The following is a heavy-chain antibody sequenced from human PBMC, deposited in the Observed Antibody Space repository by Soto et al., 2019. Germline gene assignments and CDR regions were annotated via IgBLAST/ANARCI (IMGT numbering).Heavy chain of an antibody. J-gene: IGHJ5*02. V-gene: IGHV3-7*03. D-gene: IGHD4-4*01. Sequence: EVQLVQSGGGLVQPGGSLRLSCVGSGFTFTDFYMNWVRQVPGKGLEWVANIRPDGSETNYEESVKGRFTTARDNAKISLFLQKNSLRADDTAVYYCAGWGGHDYNSWGQGILVTVSS. CDR2: IRPDGSET. CDR1: GFTFTDFY. CDR3: AGWGGHDYNS.